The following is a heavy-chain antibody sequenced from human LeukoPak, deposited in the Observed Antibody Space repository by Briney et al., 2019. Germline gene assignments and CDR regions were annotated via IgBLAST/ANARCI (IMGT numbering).Heavy chain of an antibody. V-gene: IGHV3-23*01. CDR3: AKSIVARWVTDC. Sequence: GGSLRLSCVASAFTFSNYAMNCARQAPGTGLESLSGITDSGRGTYYADSVKGRFTISRDNSENTLYLQMNTLRAEDTAVYFCAKSIVARWVTDCWGQGTLVTVSS. CDR2: ITDSGRGT. D-gene: IGHD5-12*01. CDR1: AFTFSNYA. J-gene: IGHJ4*02.